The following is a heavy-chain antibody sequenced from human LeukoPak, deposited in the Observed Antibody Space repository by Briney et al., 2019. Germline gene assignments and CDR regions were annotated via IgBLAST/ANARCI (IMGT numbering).Heavy chain of an antibody. J-gene: IGHJ4*02. Sequence: GGSLRLSCETSGFSFSTYWMSWVRQAPGKGLEWVANIRPDGSEKYYVDSVKGRFTISRDIAKQSVFLQMTSLRVEDTAVYYCARLSAMVRGPEDIFYFEYWGLGTLVTVSS. D-gene: IGHD3-10*01. CDR2: IRPDGSEK. CDR3: ARLSAMVRGPEDIFYFEY. V-gene: IGHV3-7*01. CDR1: GFSFSTYW.